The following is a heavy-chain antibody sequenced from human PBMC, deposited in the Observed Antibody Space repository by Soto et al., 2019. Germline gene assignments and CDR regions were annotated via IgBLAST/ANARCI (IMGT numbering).Heavy chain of an antibody. D-gene: IGHD5-18*01. V-gene: IGHV4-4*02. J-gene: IGHJ4*02. CDR2: IYHSGST. CDR1: GGNIRSSGW. Sequence: PSETQSLTSTVSGGNIRSSGWWSWVRQPPGKGLEWIGKIYHSGSTNYNPSLKSRVTISVDTSKNQFSLKLSSVTAADTAVYYCASITAMVPHFDYWGQGTLVTVSS. CDR3: ASITAMVPHFDY.